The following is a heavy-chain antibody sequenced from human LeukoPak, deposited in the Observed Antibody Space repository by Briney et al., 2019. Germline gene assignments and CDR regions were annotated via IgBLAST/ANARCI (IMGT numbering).Heavy chain of an antibody. V-gene: IGHV3-11*01. CDR2: VSPSTSTI. J-gene: IGHJ3*02. D-gene: IGHD5-18*01. CDR3: ARHGPGYTYADDAFDI. Sequence: GGSLRLSCAASGFTFTDHYMSWIRQAPRRGLEWISYVSPSTSTIFYSDSVKGRFTMSRDNAKNSVHLQMDSLRADDTAMYYCARHGPGYTYADDAFDIWGQGTLVTVSP. CDR1: GFTFTDHY.